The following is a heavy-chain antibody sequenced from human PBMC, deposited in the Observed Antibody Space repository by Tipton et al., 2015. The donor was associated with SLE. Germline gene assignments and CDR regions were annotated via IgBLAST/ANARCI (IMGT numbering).Heavy chain of an antibody. J-gene: IGHJ3*02. CDR3: ARAPYCGADCHPDGFDI. D-gene: IGHD2-21*02. Sequence: TLSLTCTVSGGSFTRGGYYWSWIRQPPGKGPEWLGEINHGGGTNYNPSLKSRVIILIDTSKNQFSLKMSSVTAADTAVYYCARAPYCGADCHPDGFDIWGQGTMVTVSS. CDR1: GGSFTRGGYY. CDR2: INHGGGT. V-gene: IGHV4-34*01.